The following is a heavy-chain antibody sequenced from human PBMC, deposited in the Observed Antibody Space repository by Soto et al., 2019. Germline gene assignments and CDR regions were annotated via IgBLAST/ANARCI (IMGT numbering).Heavy chain of an antibody. J-gene: IGHJ5*02. V-gene: IGHV3-64D*08. CDR2: ISSNGGST. CDR3: VKENYDFWSGYYSRWFDP. CDR1: GFTFSSYA. Sequence: PGGSLRLSCSASGFTFSSYAMHWVRQAPGKGLEYVSAISSNGGSTYYADSVKGRFTISRDNSKNTLYLQMSSLRAEDTAVYYCVKENYDFWSGYYSRWFDPWGQGTLVTVSS. D-gene: IGHD3-3*01.